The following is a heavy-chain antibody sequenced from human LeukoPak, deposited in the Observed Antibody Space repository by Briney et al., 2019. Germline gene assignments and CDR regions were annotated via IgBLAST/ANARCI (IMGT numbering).Heavy chain of an antibody. J-gene: IGHJ5*02. CDR3: ATGHDSSGFMPP. Sequence: ASVKVSCKVSGYTLTELSMHWVRQAPGKGLEWMGGFDPEDGETIYAQKFQGRVTMTEDTSTDTAYMELSSLRSEDTAVHYCATGHDSSGFMPPWGQGTLVTVSS. CDR2: FDPEDGET. V-gene: IGHV1-24*01. CDR1: GYTLTELS. D-gene: IGHD3-22*01.